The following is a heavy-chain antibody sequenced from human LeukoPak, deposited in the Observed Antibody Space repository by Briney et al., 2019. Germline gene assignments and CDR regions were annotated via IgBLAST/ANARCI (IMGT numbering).Heavy chain of an antibody. J-gene: IGHJ4*02. CDR1: GYTFTTYG. D-gene: IGHD1-14*01. V-gene: IGHV1-18*01. Sequence: ASVKVSCKASGYTFTTYGISWVRQAPGQGLEWMGWISTYNGDTNYAQKLQGRVTMTADTSTSTTYMELRSLRSDDTAVYYCAKTTNYNSSPIDSWGQGTLVTVSS. CDR2: ISTYNGDT. CDR3: AKTTNYNSSPIDS.